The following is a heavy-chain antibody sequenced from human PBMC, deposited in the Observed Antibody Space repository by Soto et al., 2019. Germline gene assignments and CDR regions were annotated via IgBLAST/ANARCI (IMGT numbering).Heavy chain of an antibody. J-gene: IGHJ4*02. V-gene: IGHV4-61*01. CDR1: GDSVSSGSYF. Sequence: SETLSLTCTVSGDSVSSGSYFWSWIRQPPGRGLEWIGYIYYSGSTNYNPSLKSRVTISVDTSKNQFSLKLSSVTAADTAVYYCARHRYSYGVYYFDYWGQGTLVTVSS. CDR2: IYYSGST. D-gene: IGHD5-18*01. CDR3: ARHRYSYGVYYFDY.